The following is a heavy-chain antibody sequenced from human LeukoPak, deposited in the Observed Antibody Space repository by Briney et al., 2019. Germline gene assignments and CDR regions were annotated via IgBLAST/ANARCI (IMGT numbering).Heavy chain of an antibody. CDR3: AKARADYDAFDY. V-gene: IGHV3-23*01. D-gene: IGHD3-3*01. CDR2: ISGSGGST. CDR1: GFTFSSYA. J-gene: IGHJ4*02. Sequence: PGGSLRLSCAASGFTFSSYAMSWVRQAPGKGLESVSAISGSGGSTYYADSVKGRFTISRDNSKNTLYLQMNSLRAEDTAVYYCAKARADYDAFDYWGQGTLVTVSS.